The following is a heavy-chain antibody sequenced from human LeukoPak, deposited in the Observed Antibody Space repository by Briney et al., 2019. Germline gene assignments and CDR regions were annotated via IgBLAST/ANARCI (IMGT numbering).Heavy chain of an antibody. J-gene: IGHJ4*02. CDR2: ISSSSSTI. D-gene: IGHD3-22*01. CDR1: GFTFSSYS. V-gene: IGHV3-48*01. Sequence: GGSLRLSCAASGFTFSSYSMNWVRQAPGKGLEWVSYISSSSSTIYYADSVKGRFTISRDNSKNTLYLQMNSLRAEDTAVYYCAKDFYDSSGSRPLHDDYWGQGTLVTVSS. CDR3: AKDFYDSSGSRPLHDDY.